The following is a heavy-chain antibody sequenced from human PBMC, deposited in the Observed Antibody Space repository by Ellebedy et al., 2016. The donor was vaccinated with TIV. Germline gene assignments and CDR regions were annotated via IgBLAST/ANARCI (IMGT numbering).Heavy chain of an antibody. Sequence: PGGSLRLSCAASGFTFSKYAMSWVRQAPGKGLEWVSAISGSGDYTYYADSVKCRFTLSRDNAKSTLYLQMNSLRAEDGAVYYWAKLRGGGVAAANDYWGQGTLVTASS. CDR3: AKLRGGGVAAANDY. D-gene: IGHD6-13*01. CDR1: GFTFSKYA. CDR2: ISGSGDYT. V-gene: IGHV3-23*01. J-gene: IGHJ4*02.